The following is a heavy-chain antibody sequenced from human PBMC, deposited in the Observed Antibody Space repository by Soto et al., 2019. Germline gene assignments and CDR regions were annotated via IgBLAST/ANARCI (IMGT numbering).Heavy chain of an antibody. D-gene: IGHD2-2*01. CDR1: GGSFSGYY. V-gene: IGHV4-34*01. CDR2: INHSGST. Sequence: QVQLQQWGAGLLKPSETLSLTCAVYGGSFSGYYWSWIRQPPGKGLEWIGEINHSGSTNYNPSLKSRVTISVDTSKNQFSLKLSSVTDADTAVYYCATRYCSSTSCYEYYFDYWGQGTLVTVSS. J-gene: IGHJ4*02. CDR3: ATRYCSSTSCYEYYFDY.